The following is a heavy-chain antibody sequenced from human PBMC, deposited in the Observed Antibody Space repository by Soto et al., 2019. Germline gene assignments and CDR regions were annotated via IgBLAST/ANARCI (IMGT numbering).Heavy chain of an antibody. CDR3: AEDSYDILTGQKRYFDS. CDR2: ISWDGGIT. CDR1: GFTFEAYT. V-gene: IGHV3-43*01. J-gene: IGHJ4*02. D-gene: IGHD3-9*01. Sequence: EVHLVESGGVVVQPGGSLRLSCAVSGFTFEAYTMHSVRQGPGKGLEWVSLISWDGGITHYADSVKGRFTIARDNGKNSLFLEMSSLRPDDTALYYCAEDSYDILTGQKRYFDSWGQGTRVTVSA.